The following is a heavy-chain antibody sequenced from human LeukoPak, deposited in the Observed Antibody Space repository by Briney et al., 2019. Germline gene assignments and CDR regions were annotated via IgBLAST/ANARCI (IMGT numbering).Heavy chain of an antibody. D-gene: IGHD2-15*01. V-gene: IGHV3-21*01. J-gene: IGHJ4*02. CDR2: ISSSSSYI. Sequence: GGALRLPCAAFGVTFRSYRMKWVRQALGKGQERVSSISSSSSYIYYAVSVKGRFTISRDNAKNSLYLQMNSLRAEDTAVYYCARDGHCSGGSCYPHYWGQGTLVTVSS. CDR3: ARDGHCSGGSCYPHY. CDR1: GVTFRSYR.